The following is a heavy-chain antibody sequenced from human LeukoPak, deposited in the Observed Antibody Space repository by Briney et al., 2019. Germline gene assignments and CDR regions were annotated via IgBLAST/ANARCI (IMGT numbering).Heavy chain of an antibody. CDR2: IYHSGST. J-gene: IGHJ6*03. V-gene: IGHV4-38-2*02. D-gene: IGHD6-19*01. CDR1: GGSISSYY. CDR3: ARDETYSSDWQSNHYYYYMDV. Sequence: SPSETLSLTCTVSGGSISSYYWGWIRQPPGKGLEWIGSIYHSGSTYYNPSLKSRVTISVDTSKNQFSLKLSSVTATDTAVYYCARDETYSSDWQSNHYYYYMDVWGKGTTVTVSS.